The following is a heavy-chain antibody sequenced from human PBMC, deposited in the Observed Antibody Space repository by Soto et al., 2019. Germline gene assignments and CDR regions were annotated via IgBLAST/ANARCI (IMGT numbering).Heavy chain of an antibody. CDR2: IWYDGSNK. CDR3: ARGVYARPIGYYYYGMDV. CDR1: GFTFSNYG. J-gene: IGHJ6*02. Sequence: GWSLRLSCAASGFTFSNYGMHWVRQAPGKGLEWVAVIWYDGSNKYYADSVKGRFTISRDNSKNTLYLQMNSLRAEDTAVYYCARGVYARPIGYYYYGMDVWRHGTTVTVSS. D-gene: IGHD2-8*01. V-gene: IGHV3-33*08.